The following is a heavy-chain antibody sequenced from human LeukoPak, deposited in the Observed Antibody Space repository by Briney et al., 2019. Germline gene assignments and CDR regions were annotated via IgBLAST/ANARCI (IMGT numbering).Heavy chain of an antibody. CDR2: ITAIFRTT. D-gene: IGHD4-17*01. CDR3: ARGMTTVTTRLDY. Sequence: GASMTVSCKTSGGTFNSYAISWVRQAPGQGLEWMGGITAIFRTTNYAQKFQGRVTITADESMSTVYMELSSLRSEDTAVYYCARGMTTVTTRLDYWGQGTLVTVSS. J-gene: IGHJ4*02. CDR1: GGTFNSYA. V-gene: IGHV1-69*13.